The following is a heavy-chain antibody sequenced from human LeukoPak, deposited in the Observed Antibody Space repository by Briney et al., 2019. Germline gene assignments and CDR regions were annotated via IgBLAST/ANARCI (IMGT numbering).Heavy chain of an antibody. CDR1: GGSISSHY. J-gene: IGHJ4*02. D-gene: IGHD6-6*01. V-gene: IGHV4-59*11. CDR3: ARIPIAARPYYFDY. Sequence: SETLSLTCTVSGGSISSHYWSWIRQPLGKGLEWIGYIYYSGSTNYNPSLKSRVTISVDTSKNQFSLKLSSVTAADTAVYYCARIPIAARPYYFDYWGQGTLVTVSS. CDR2: IYYSGST.